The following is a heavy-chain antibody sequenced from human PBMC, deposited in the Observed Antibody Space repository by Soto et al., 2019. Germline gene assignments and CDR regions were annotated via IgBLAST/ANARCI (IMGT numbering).Heavy chain of an antibody. Sequence: PXGSLRLSCATSGFTFSSRWMHWVRQAPGKGLVWVSYINSDGSTTTYADSVKGRFTISRDNAKNTVYLQMNSLRVDDTAVYYCARDTSYSTDYWGQGTLVTVSS. V-gene: IGHV3-74*01. CDR2: INSDGSTT. J-gene: IGHJ4*02. D-gene: IGHD2-2*01. CDR1: GFTFSSRW. CDR3: ARDTSYSTDY.